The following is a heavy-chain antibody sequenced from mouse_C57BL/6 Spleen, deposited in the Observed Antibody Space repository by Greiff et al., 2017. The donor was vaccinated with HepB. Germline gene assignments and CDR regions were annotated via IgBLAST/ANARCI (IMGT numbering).Heavy chain of an antibody. Sequence: VKLQQPEAELVKPGASVKLSCKASGYTFTSYWMHWVKQRPGQGLEWIGMIHPNSGSTNYNEKFKSKATLTVDKSASTAYMQLSSLTSEDSAVYYCARSGYYGSGYGDYWGQGTSVTVSS. D-gene: IGHD1-1*01. V-gene: IGHV1-64*01. CDR1: GYTFTSYW. CDR2: IHPNSGST. CDR3: ARSGYYGSGYGDY. J-gene: IGHJ4*01.